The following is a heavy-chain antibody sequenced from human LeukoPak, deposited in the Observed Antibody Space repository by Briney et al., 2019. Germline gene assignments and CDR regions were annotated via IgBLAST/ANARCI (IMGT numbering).Heavy chain of an antibody. Sequence: SVKVSCKASGGTFSYYAINWVRQAPGQGLEWMGRIIPILDIANYAQKFQGRVTITADRSTDTAHMELSSLRSEDTAVYYCARDLVIQPPATPSSYGMDVWGQGTTVTVSS. D-gene: IGHD1-1*01. CDR3: ARDLVIQPPATPSSYGMDV. J-gene: IGHJ6*02. V-gene: IGHV1-69*04. CDR1: GGTFSYYA. CDR2: IIPILDIA.